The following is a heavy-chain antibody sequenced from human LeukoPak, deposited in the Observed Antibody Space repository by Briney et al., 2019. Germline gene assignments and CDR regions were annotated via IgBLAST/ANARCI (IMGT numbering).Heavy chain of an antibody. CDR1: GFTFSSYA. Sequence: PGGSLRLSCAASGFTFSSYAMSWVRQAPGKGLEWVSVIYSGGSTYYADSVKGRFTISRDNSKNTLYLQMNSLRAEDTAVYYCARDRGDWGFDYWGQGTLVTVSS. CDR3: ARDRGDWGFDY. CDR2: IYSGGST. D-gene: IGHD3-10*01. J-gene: IGHJ4*02. V-gene: IGHV3-53*01.